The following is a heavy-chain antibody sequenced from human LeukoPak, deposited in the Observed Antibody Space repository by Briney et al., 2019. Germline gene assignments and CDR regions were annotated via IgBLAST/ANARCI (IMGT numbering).Heavy chain of an antibody. CDR2: ISYDGSNK. CDR1: GFTFSSYA. J-gene: IGHJ4*02. CDR3: AIISGSYHYFDY. V-gene: IGHV3-30-3*01. Sequence: GGSLRLSCAASGFTFSSYAMHWVRQAPSKGLEWVAVISYDGSNKYYADSVKGRFTISRDNSKNTLYLQMNSLRAEDTAVYYCAIISGSYHYFDYWGQGTLVTVSS. D-gene: IGHD1-26*01.